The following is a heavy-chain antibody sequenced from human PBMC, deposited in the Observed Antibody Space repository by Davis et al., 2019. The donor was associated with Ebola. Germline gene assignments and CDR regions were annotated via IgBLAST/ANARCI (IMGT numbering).Heavy chain of an antibody. CDR1: GYTFTGYY. CDR3: ARGGIAVAGTFVARNWFDP. J-gene: IGHJ5*02. V-gene: IGHV1-46*01. Sequence: ASVKVSCKASGYTFTGYYMHWVRQAPGQGLEWMGIINPSGGSTSYAQKFQGRVTMTRDTSTSTVYMELSSLRSEDTAVYYCARGGIAVAGTFVARNWFDPWGQGTLVTVSS. CDR2: INPSGGST. D-gene: IGHD6-19*01.